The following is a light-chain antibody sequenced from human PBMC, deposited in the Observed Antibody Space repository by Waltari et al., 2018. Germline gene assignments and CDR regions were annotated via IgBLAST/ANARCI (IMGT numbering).Light chain of an antibody. J-gene: IGKJ3*01. CDR2: GAS. Sequence: EIVLTQSPATLSVSPGERATPPARASHSISNNLAWYQQNPGQAPRLLIYGASARATGIPARFSGSGSGTEFTLTISSLQSEDFAIYYCQQYNNWPPVFTFGPGTKVDF. CDR3: QQYNNWPPVFT. CDR1: HSISNN. V-gene: IGKV3-15*01.